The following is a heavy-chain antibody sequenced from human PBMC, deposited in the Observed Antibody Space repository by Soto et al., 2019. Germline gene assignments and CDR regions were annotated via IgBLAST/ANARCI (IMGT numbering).Heavy chain of an antibody. Sequence: QVQLAQSGAEVKKPGSSVKVSFKASEGTFSCYAVSWVRQAPGQGLEWMGGIIPVFGTPNYAQKFQGRVTVTADESTTTAYMELSSLRSEDTAVYYCAREGRTYYFDYWGQGTLVTVYS. D-gene: IGHD1-1*01. V-gene: IGHV1-69*12. CDR2: IIPVFGTP. CDR1: EGTFSCYA. CDR3: AREGRTYYFDY. J-gene: IGHJ4*02.